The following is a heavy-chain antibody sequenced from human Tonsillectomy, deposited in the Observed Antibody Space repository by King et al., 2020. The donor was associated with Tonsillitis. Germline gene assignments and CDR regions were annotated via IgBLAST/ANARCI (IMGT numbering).Heavy chain of an antibody. Sequence: VQLVESGGGLVQPGGSLRLSCAASGFTFTSYWMHWVRQAPGKGLVWVSHINSDGSGTSYADSVKGRFTISRDNAKNTLYLQMNSLRAEDTAMYYCTLSPHYSYMDVWGKGTTVTVSS. CDR2: INSDGSGT. CDR1: GFTFTSYW. V-gene: IGHV3-74*01. CDR3: TLSPHYSYMDV. J-gene: IGHJ6*03.